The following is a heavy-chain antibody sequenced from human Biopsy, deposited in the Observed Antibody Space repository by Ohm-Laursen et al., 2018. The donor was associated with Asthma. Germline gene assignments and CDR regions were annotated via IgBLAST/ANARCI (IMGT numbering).Heavy chain of an antibody. V-gene: IGHV1-24*01. CDR3: ASDFPKDYVRYNFQF. CDR1: GYSLTDLS. Sequence: GASVNVSCNISGYSLTDLSMHWVRQAPGQGLEWMGGHDHEEGGTVNARRFQGRVTMTEDTSTDTAYMELSSLSSDDTAVYYCASDFPKDYVRYNFQFWGQGTLVTVSS. D-gene: IGHD4-17*01. J-gene: IGHJ4*02. CDR2: HDHEEGGT.